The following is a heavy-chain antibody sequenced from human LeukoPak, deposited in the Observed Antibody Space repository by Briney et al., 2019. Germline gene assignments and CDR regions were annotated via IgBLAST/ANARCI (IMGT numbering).Heavy chain of an antibody. CDR3: ALGQSYYYGSGSHLFDS. Sequence: GASVKVSCKASGYTFTSYGISWVRQAPGQGLEWMGWISAYNGNTNYAQKLQGRVTMTTDTSTSTAYMELRSLRSDDTAVYYCALGQSYYYGSGSHLFDSWGQGTLVTVSS. CDR1: GYTFTSYG. D-gene: IGHD3-10*01. J-gene: IGHJ4*02. CDR2: ISAYNGNT. V-gene: IGHV1-18*01.